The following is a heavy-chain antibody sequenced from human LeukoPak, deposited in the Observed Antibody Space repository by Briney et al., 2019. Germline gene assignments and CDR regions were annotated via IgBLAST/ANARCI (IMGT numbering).Heavy chain of an antibody. V-gene: IGHV4-59*01. CDR2: IYYSGST. J-gene: IGHJ4*02. CDR1: GGSISSYY. CDR3: ARMGRGGGDSFDY. D-gene: IGHD3-16*01. Sequence: SETLSLTCTVSGGSISSYYWSWIRQPPGKGLEWIGYIYYSGSTNYNPSLKSRVTISVDTSKNQFSLKLSSVTAADTAVYYCARMGRGGGDSFDYWGQGTLATVSS.